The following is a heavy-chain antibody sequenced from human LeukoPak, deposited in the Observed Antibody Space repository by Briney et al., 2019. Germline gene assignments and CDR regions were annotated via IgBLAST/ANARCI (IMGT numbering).Heavy chain of an antibody. CDR2: IYHSGST. D-gene: IGHD2-2*01. CDR3: ARDLGRSTRGWRGGWFDP. Sequence: SETLSLTCTVFGGSMSSYYWSWIRQPPGKGLEWIGYIYHSGSTYYNPSLKSRVTISVDRSKNQFSLKLSSVTAADTAVYYCARDLGRSTRGWRGGWFDPWGQGTLVTVSS. J-gene: IGHJ5*02. V-gene: IGHV4-59*12. CDR1: GGSMSSYY.